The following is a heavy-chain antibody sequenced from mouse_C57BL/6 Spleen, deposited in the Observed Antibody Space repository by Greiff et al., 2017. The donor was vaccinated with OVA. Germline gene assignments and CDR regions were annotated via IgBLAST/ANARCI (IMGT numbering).Heavy chain of an antibody. CDR3: ARWDYGSSFYWYFDV. V-gene: IGHV1-85*01. D-gene: IGHD1-1*01. CDR1: GYTFTSYD. Sequence: LVESGPELVKPGASVKLSCKASGYTFTSYDINWVKQRPGQGLEWIGWIYPRDGSTKYNEKFKGKATLTVDTSSSTAYMELHSLTSEDSAVYFCARWDYGSSFYWYFDVWGTGTTVTVSS. CDR2: IYPRDGST. J-gene: IGHJ1*03.